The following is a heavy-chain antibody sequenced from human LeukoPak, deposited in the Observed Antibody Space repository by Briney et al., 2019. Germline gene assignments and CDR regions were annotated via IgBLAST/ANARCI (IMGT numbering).Heavy chain of an antibody. CDR3: TRWFGELCFDS. CDR2: IRSKASGYAT. V-gene: IGHV3-73*01. D-gene: IGHD3-10*01. J-gene: IGHJ4*02. Sequence: GGSLRLSCAASGFTFSGSSMHWVRQASGNGLEWVGRIRSKASGYATAYAASVRGRFTVSRDDSKDTAYLQMDSLKTEDTAVYYCTRWFGELCFDSWGQGTLVTVSS. CDR1: GFTFSGSS.